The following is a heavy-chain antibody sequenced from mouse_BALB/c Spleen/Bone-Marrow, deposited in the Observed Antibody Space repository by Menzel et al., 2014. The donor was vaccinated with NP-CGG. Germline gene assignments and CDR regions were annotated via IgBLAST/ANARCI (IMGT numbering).Heavy chain of an antibody. CDR2: ISSGGSYT. V-gene: IGHV5-9-3*01. D-gene: IGHD2-4*01. CDR3: ARHGITRLLDY. CDR1: GFTFSSYA. Sequence: EVKVEESGGGLVKPGGSLKLSCAASGFTFSSYAMSWVRQTPEKRLEWVATISSGGSYTYYPDSVKGRFTISRDNAKNTLYLQMSGLRSEDTAMYYCARHGITRLLDYWGQGTTLTVSS. J-gene: IGHJ2*01.